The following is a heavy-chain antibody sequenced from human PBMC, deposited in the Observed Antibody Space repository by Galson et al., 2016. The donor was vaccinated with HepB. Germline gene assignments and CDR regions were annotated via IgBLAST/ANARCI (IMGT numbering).Heavy chain of an antibody. CDR1: GASIRSDG. CDR3: AREGVPAHGTGDYFDY. CDR2: IKQDGSEK. Sequence: ETLSLPCTVSGASIRSDGYSWNWVRQAPGKGLEGVANIKQDGSEKYYVDSVKGRFTISRDNAKNSLFLQMNSLRAEDTAVYYCAREGVPAHGTGDYFDYWGQGTLVTVSS. D-gene: IGHD2-2*01. V-gene: IGHV3-7*01. J-gene: IGHJ4*02.